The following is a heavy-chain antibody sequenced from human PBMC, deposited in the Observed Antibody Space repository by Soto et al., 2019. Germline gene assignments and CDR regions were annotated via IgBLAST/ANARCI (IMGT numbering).Heavy chain of an antibody. CDR3: ARGPAIQWFGELLFPGWNYYYGMDV. CDR2: INHSGST. Sequence: SETLSLTCAVYGGSFSGYYWSWIRQPPGKGLEWIGEINHSGSTNYNPSLKSRVTISVDTSKNQFSLKLGSVTAADTAVYYCARGPAIQWFGELLFPGWNYYYGMDVWGQGTTVTVSS. J-gene: IGHJ6*02. CDR1: GGSFSGYY. V-gene: IGHV4-34*01. D-gene: IGHD3-10*01.